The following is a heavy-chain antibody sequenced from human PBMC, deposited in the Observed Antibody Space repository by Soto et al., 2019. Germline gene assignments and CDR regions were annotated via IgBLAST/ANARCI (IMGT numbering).Heavy chain of an antibody. CDR1: GFTFSSYG. D-gene: IGHD4-17*01. V-gene: IGHV3-30*18. CDR2: ISYDGSNK. J-gene: IGHJ4*02. CDR3: AKPPGTNAH. Sequence: QVQLVEYGGGVVQPGRSLRLSCAASGFTFSSYGMHWVRQAPGKGLEWVAVISYDGSNKYYADSVKGRFTISRDNSKNTLYLQMNSLRAEDTAVYYCAKPPGTNAHWGQGTLVTVSS.